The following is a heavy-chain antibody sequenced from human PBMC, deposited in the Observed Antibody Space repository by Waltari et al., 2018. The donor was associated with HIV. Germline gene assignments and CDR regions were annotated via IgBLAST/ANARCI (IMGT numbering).Heavy chain of an antibody. V-gene: IGHV5-51*01. CDR2: SHPGDAEP. CDR3: ARGLPKQWLAYFDY. D-gene: IGHD6-19*01. J-gene: IGHJ4*02. Sequence: EVQLVQSGAEVKKPGESLKISCKSSGYNFTTYWIGWVRQMPGKGLEWMGTSHPGDAEPRYSPSFQGQVTISADKSISTAFLQWSSLKASDTAMYYCARGLPKQWLAYFDYWGQGTLVTVSS. CDR1: GYNFTTYW.